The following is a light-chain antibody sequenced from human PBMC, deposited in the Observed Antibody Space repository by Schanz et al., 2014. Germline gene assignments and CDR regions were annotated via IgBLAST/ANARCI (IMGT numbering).Light chain of an antibody. Sequence: QSALTQPASVSGSPGQSITISCTGTSSDVGGYNYVSWYQQHPGKAPKVMIYDVSNRPSGVSNRFSGSKSGNTASLTISGLQAEDEADYYCGSYAGSNTFVFGTGTKLTVL. CDR3: GSYAGSNTFV. V-gene: IGLV2-14*01. CDR1: SSDVGGYNY. J-gene: IGLJ1*01. CDR2: DVS.